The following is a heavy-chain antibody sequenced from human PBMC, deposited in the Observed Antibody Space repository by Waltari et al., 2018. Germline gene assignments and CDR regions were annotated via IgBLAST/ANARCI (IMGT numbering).Heavy chain of an antibody. CDR2: IDYTGST. V-gene: IGHV4-59*08. J-gene: IGHJ2*01. CDR1: GGPISSYY. CDR3: ARHAHYYDSSGYSLYWYFDF. D-gene: IGHD3-22*01. Sequence: QVQLQESGPGLVKPSETLSLTCTVSGGPISSYYWSWIRQPPGKGLEWIGYIDYTGSTNYNPSLKSRVTISVDTSKNQFSLKLSSVTAADTAVYYCARHAHYYDSSGYSLYWYFDFWGRGTLVTVSS.